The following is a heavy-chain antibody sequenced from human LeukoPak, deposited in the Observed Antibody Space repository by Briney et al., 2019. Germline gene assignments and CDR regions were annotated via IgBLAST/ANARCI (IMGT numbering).Heavy chain of an antibody. CDR2: INHSGST. D-gene: IGHD3-10*01. CDR1: GGSFSGYY. CDR3: ARIDHYYYGSGSYYKTGKDAFDI. J-gene: IGHJ3*02. V-gene: IGHV4-34*01. Sequence: SETLSLTCAVYGGSFSGYYWSWIRQPPGKGLEWIGEINHSGSTNYNPSLKSRVTISVDTSKNQFSLKLSSVTAADTAVYYCARIDHYYYGSGSYYKTGKDAFDIWGQGTMVTVSS.